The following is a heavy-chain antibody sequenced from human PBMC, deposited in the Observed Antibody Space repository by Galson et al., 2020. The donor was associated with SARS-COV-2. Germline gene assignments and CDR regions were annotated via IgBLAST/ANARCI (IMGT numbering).Heavy chain of an antibody. CDR2: IYSGDSDP. D-gene: IGHD2-2*01. CDR3: ARVYDIVVVPAAKGYNWFDP. J-gene: IGHJ5*02. Sequence: GESLKISCQGSGYSFTSYWIGRVRQMPGKGLEWMGIIYSGDSDPRYSPPFQAQLTISADKYISTAYLQWRSLKASDTAMYYCARVYDIVVVPAAKGYNWFDPWGQGTLVTVSA. CDR1: GYSFTSYW. V-gene: IGHV5-51*01.